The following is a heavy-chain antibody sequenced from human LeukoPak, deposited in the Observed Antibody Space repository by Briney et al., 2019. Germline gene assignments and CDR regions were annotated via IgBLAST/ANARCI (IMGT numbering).Heavy chain of an antibody. CDR2: ISSHTGDT. J-gene: IGHJ4*02. Sequence: GSVKVSCKASGYVFTSYGISWVRQAPGQGLEWMGWISSHTGDTSYAQRFQDRVTMTTDTSTTTAYLDLRSLRLDDTAVYYCVRDVRRLQLSTYFFDFWGQGTLVSVSS. CDR1: GYVFTSYG. V-gene: IGHV1-18*01. CDR3: VRDVRRLQLSTYFFDF. D-gene: IGHD4-17*01.